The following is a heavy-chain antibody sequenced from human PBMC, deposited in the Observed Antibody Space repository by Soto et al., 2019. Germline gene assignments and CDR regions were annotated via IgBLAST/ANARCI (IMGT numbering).Heavy chain of an antibody. CDR3: ARGRVVVPAAVMFNCRDP. D-gene: IGHD2-2*01. CDR1: GGSITNSGYY. J-gene: IGHJ5*02. V-gene: IGHV4-39*01. Sequence: SETLSLTCNVSGGSITNSGYYWGWIRQPPGKGLEWIGSIYYSGSTYYSPSLKSRVTISVDTSKNQFSLNLTSVTAADTAVYYCARGRVVVPAAVMFNCRDPGGQGALVTVS. CDR2: IYYSGST.